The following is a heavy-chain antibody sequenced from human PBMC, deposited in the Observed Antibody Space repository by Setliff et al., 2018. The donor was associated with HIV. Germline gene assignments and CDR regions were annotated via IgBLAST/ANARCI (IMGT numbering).Heavy chain of an antibody. J-gene: IGHJ3*02. V-gene: IGHV3-49*04. D-gene: IGHD4-17*01. CDR3: ESRDYEGAFDI. CDR1: GFTFGDYA. CDR2: IRSKAYGGTT. Sequence: SLRLSCTASGFTFGDYAMSWVRQAPGKGLEWVGFIRSKAYGGTTEYAASVKGRFTISRDDSKSIAYLQMNSLKTGDTAVYYCESRDYEGAFDIWGQGTMVTVS.